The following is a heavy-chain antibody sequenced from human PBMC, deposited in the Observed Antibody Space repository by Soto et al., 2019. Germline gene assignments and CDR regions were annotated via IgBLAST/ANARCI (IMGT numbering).Heavy chain of an antibody. Sequence: EVQLVESGGGLVQPGGSLRLSCAASGFTFSSYSMNWVRQAPGKGLEWVSYISSSSSTIYYADSVKGRFTISRDNAKNSLYLQMNSLRDEDTAVYYCARAKQYSSSWYVPAGRSYYYGMDVWGQGTTVTVSS. CDR1: GFTFSSYS. V-gene: IGHV3-48*02. CDR2: ISSSSSTI. J-gene: IGHJ6*02. CDR3: ARAKQYSSSWYVPAGRSYYYGMDV. D-gene: IGHD6-13*01.